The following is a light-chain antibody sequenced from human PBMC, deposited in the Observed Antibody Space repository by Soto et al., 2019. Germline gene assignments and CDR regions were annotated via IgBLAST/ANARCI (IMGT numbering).Light chain of an antibody. V-gene: IGKV3-20*01. CDR3: QHYDSSPGFT. CDR2: GAS. Sequence: EIVLTQSPGTLSLPPGERATLSCRASQSFHTNYLAWYQHRPGQAPRLLIYGASIRASGIPETFSGRGSGTDFTLTISRLEPEDSAVYYCQHYDSSPGFTFGGGTKMEIK. CDR1: QSFHTNY. J-gene: IGKJ4*01.